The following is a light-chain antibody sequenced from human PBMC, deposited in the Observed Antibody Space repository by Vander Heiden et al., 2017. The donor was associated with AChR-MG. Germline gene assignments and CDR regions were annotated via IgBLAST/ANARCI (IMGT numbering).Light chain of an antibody. CDR2: DAS. J-gene: IGKJ1*01. V-gene: IGKV3D-20*01. Sequence: EIVLTQSPGNLSLSPGERATLSCGASQSVRSNYLAWYQQKPGRAPRLLIYDASSRVTGIPDRFTGSGSGTDFALTISRLEPEDFAVYYCQQYGSSPRTFGQRTKVEIK. CDR1: QSVRSNY. CDR3: QQYGSSPRT.